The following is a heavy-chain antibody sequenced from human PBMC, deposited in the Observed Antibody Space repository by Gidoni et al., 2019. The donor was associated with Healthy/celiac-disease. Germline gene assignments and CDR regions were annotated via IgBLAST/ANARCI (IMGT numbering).Heavy chain of an antibody. CDR3: TRDSPYPITMVRGVIDY. D-gene: IGHD3-10*01. J-gene: IGHJ4*02. CDR2: LRSKAYGGTT. Sequence: EVQLVESGGGLVKPGRSLRLSCTASGLTLGDYAMSWFRQAPGKGLEWVGFLRSKAYGGTTEYAASVKGRFTSSRDDSKSIAYLQMNSLKTEDTAVYYCTRDSPYPITMVRGVIDYWGQGTLVTVSS. V-gene: IGHV3-49*05. CDR1: GLTLGDYA.